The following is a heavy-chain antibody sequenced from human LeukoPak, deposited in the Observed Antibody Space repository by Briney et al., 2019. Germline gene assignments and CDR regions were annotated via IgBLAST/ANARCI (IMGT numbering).Heavy chain of an antibody. CDR3: AKTIPFWYFDR. Sequence: GGSLRLSCAASGFTFSTYDMSWVRQAPTKGLEWVSAISGDGGTTYADSVKGRFTISRDNSKNTLYLQINSLRAEDTAIYYCAKTIPFWYFDRWGHGTLVTVSS. D-gene: IGHD5-24*01. V-gene: IGHV3-23*01. CDR1: GFTFSTYD. J-gene: IGHJ2*01. CDR2: ISGDGGTT.